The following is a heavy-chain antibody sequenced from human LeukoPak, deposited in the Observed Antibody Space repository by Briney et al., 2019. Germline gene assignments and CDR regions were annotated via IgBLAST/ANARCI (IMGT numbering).Heavy chain of an antibody. D-gene: IGHD3-10*01. CDR2: IYYSGST. Sequence: SETLSLTCTVSGGSISSYYWSWIRQPPGKGLEWIGYIYYSGSTNYNPSLKSRVTISVDTSKNQFSLKLSSVTAADTAVYYCARGAVITMVRGPRGHYYYMDVWGKGTTVTVSS. V-gene: IGHV4-59*01. CDR3: ARGAVITMVRGPRGHYYYMDV. J-gene: IGHJ6*03. CDR1: GGSISSYY.